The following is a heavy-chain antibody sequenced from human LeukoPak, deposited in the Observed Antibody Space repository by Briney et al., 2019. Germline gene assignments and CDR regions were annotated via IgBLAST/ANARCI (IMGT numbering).Heavy chain of an antibody. CDR3: AKEGSVAESPLCD. J-gene: IGHJ4*02. V-gene: IGHV3-23*01. CDR2: ISGTGHNT. D-gene: IGHD3-10*01. Sequence: GPSLRLSCASSRLNFNLHAMSPARHTPGKGLEWVSTISGTGHNTYYAKSVKDPLTTSRDNSNNTLYLQMTSLTAEDTATYDCAKEGSVAESPLCDWGQGTLVTVSS. CDR1: RLNFNLHA.